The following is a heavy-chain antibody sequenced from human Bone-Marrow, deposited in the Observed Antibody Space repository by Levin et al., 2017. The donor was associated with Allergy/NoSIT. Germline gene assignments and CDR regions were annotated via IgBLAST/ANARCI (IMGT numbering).Heavy chain of an antibody. Sequence: ETLCLTCAASGFTFSSYAMSWVRQAPGKGLEWVSAISGSGGSTYYADSVKGRFTISRDNSKNTLYLQMNSLRAEDTAVYYCAKEGYCSGGSCSLLGGYWGQGTLVTVSS. CDR2: ISGSGGST. D-gene: IGHD2-15*01. CDR3: AKEGYCSGGSCSLLGGY. CDR1: GFTFSSYA. V-gene: IGHV3-23*01. J-gene: IGHJ4*02.